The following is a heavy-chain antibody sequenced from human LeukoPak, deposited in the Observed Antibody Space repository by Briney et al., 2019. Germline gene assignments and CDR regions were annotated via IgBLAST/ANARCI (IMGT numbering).Heavy chain of an antibody. D-gene: IGHD2-15*01. Sequence: PSETLSLTCTVSGGSISSYYWSWIRQPPGKGLEWIGYIYYSGSTYYNPSLKSRVTISVDTSKNQFSLKLSSVTAADTAVYYCARNYCSGGSCYQTDYWGQGTLVTVSS. J-gene: IGHJ4*02. CDR1: GGSISSYY. CDR2: IYYSGST. V-gene: IGHV4-59*12. CDR3: ARNYCSGGSCYQTDY.